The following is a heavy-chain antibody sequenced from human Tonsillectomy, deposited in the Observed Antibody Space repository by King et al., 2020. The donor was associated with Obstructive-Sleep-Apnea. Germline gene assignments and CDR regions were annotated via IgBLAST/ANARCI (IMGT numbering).Heavy chain of an antibody. CDR2: ISGSGGST. CDR1: GFTFSSYA. Sequence: VQLVESGGGLVQPGGSLRLSCAASGFTFSSYAMSWVRQAPGKGLEWVSAISGSGGSTYYADSVKGRFTISRDNSKNTLYLQMNSLRAEDTAVYYCAKDRDSLPPYSSSWSPWGTPGRGGSYYFDYWGQGTLVTVSS. D-gene: IGHD6-13*01. CDR3: AKDRDSLPPYSSSWSPWGTPGRGGSYYFDY. J-gene: IGHJ4*02. V-gene: IGHV3-23*04.